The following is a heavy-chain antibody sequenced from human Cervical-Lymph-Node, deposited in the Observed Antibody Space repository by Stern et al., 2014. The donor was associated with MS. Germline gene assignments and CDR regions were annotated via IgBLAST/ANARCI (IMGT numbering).Heavy chain of an antibody. V-gene: IGHV2-5*02. CDR1: GFSLSTTGLG. Sequence: QVTLRESGPALVKPTQTLTLTCTFSGFSLSTTGLGVGWIRQPPGEALELLACIYWDDQNRYSPSLKSRLNITKDTSKNQVVLTLANVDPVDTATYYCAHRTAGPFDYWGQGTLVTVSS. CDR2: IYWDDQN. CDR3: AHRTAGPFDY. J-gene: IGHJ4*02.